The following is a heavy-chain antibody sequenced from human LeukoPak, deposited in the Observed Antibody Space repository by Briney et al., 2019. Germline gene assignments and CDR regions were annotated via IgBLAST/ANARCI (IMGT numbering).Heavy chain of an antibody. Sequence: SETLSLTCAVTGGSISRSNWWSWVRQPPGKGLEWIGEISHSGSINYNPSLKSRVTMSVDESKNQFSLKLSSVTAADSAAYYCARGDYDILTGWGGDWYDPWGQGILVTVSS. J-gene: IGHJ5*02. CDR2: ISHSGSI. V-gene: IGHV4-4*02. CDR1: GGSISRSNW. CDR3: ARGDYDILTGWGGDWYDP. D-gene: IGHD3-9*01.